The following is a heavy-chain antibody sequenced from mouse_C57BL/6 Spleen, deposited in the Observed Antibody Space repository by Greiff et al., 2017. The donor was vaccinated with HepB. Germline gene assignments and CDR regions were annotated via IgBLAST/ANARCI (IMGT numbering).Heavy chain of an antibody. D-gene: IGHD2-4*01. CDR2: IHPSDSDT. CDR3: AIPRYEYGAWFAY. J-gene: IGHJ3*01. Sequence: QVQLQQPGAELVKPGASVKVSCKASGYTFTSYWMHWVKQRPGQGLEWIGRIHPSDSDTNYNQKFKGKATLTVDKSSSTAYMQLSSLTTEDSAVYYCAIPRYEYGAWFAYWGQGTLVTVSA. CDR1: GYTFTSYW. V-gene: IGHV1-74*01.